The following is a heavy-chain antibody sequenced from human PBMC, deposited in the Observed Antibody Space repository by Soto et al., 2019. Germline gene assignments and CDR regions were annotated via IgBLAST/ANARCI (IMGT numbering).Heavy chain of an antibody. V-gene: IGHV4-34*01. D-gene: IGHD5-18*01. CDR1: GGSFSGYY. CDR3: ARVTERGGYSYGYYY. Sequence: NPSETLSLTCAVYGGSFSGYYWSWIRQPPGKGLEWIGEINHSGSTNYNPSLKSRVTISVDTSKNQFSLKLSSVTAADTAVYYCARVTERGGYSYGYYYWGQGTLVTVSS. CDR2: INHSGST. J-gene: IGHJ4*02.